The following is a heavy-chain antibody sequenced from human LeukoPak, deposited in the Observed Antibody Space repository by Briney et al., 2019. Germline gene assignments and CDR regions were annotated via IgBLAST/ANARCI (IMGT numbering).Heavy chain of an antibody. CDR3: ARDPGTGRFGYSGYDYGDYFDY. CDR2: ISYDGSNK. D-gene: IGHD5-12*01. V-gene: IGHV3-30*04. Sequence: PGRSLRLSCAASGSTFSSYAMHWVRQAPGKGLEWVAVISYDGSNKYYADSVKGRFTISRDNSKNTLYLQMNSLRAEDTAVYYCARDPGTGRFGYSGYDYGDYFDYWGQGTLVTVSS. J-gene: IGHJ4*02. CDR1: GSTFSSYA.